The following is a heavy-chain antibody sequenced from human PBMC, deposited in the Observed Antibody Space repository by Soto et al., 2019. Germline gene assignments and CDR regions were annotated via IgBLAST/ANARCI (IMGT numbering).Heavy chain of an antibody. CDR3: AKGPGIAVAGFNNWFDP. CDR1: GFTFSSYA. D-gene: IGHD6-19*01. V-gene: IGHV3-23*01. J-gene: IGHJ5*02. CDR2: ISGSGGST. Sequence: WGSLRLSCAASGFTFSSYAMSWVRQAPGKGLEWVSAISGSGGSTYYADSVKGRFTISRDNSKNTLYLQMNSLRAEDTAVYYCAKGPGIAVAGFNNWFDPWGQGTLVTVSS.